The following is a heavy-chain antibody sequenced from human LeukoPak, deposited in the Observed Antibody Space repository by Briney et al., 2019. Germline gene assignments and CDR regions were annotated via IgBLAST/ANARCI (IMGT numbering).Heavy chain of an antibody. V-gene: IGHV3-21*01. CDR1: GFTFSSYT. J-gene: IGHJ6*04. CDR3: AELGITMIGGV. D-gene: IGHD3-10*02. Sequence: GGSLRLSCAASGFTFSSYTMNWVRQAPGKGLEWVSSITSTSRYIYYADSVKGRFTISRDNSKNTLYLQMNSLRAEDTAVYYCAELGITMIGGVWGKGTTVTISS. CDR2: ITSTSRYI.